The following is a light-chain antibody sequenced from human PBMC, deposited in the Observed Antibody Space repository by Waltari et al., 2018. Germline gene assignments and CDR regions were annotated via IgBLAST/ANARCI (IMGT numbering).Light chain of an antibody. CDR2: DVS. CDR1: SSDVGGYNY. CDR3: SSYTSSSPL. V-gene: IGLV2-14*01. J-gene: IGLJ2*01. Sequence: QSALTQPASVSGSPGQSITISCTGTSSDVGGYNYVSWYQQHPGKAPQLRIYDVSKRPSGVSNRFSGSKSGNTASLTISGLQAEDEADYYCSSYTSSSPLFGGGTKLTVL.